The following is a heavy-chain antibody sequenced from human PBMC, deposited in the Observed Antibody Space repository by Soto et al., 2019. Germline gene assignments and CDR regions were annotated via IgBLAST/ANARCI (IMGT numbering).Heavy chain of an antibody. CDR2: MNPNSGNT. D-gene: IGHD4-17*01. V-gene: IGHV1-8*01. Sequence: QVQLVQSGAEVKKPGASVKVSCKASGYTFTSYDINWVRQATGQGLEYLGWMNPNSGNTGYVQKFQGRVTMTRDTSLSTAYMELSSPRSEDTAVYFCARGVKYGAYSRWFDPWGQGTLVTVSS. CDR1: GYTFTSYD. J-gene: IGHJ5*02. CDR3: ARGVKYGAYSRWFDP.